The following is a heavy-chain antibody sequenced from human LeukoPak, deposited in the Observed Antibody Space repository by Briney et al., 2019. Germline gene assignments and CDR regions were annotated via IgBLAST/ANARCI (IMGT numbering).Heavy chain of an antibody. D-gene: IGHD5-18*01. CDR2: IIPISGTA. CDR3: ARDQGRGYSYGVLTD. J-gene: IGHJ4*02. Sequence: SVKVSCKASGGTFSSYAISWVRQAPGQGLEWMGGIIPISGTANYAQKFQGRVTITADESTSTAYMELSSLRSEDTAVYYCARDQGRGYSYGVLTDWGQGTLVTVSS. V-gene: IGHV1-69*01. CDR1: GGTFSSYA.